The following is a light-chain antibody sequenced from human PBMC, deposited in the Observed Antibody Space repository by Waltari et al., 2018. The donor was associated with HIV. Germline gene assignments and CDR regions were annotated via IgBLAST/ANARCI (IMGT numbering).Light chain of an antibody. CDR3: ASRDDRLSGQGV. Sequence: QPMLTQPPSASGIPGQRVTISCSGTISNIGKNTVNWYHPFPGTAPKHHNDNNSQRPWLVHGRVSGSKSGSSASVAIRGLQSEDEADYYYASRDDRLSGQGVFGGGTRLTVL. J-gene: IGLJ3*02. CDR2: NNS. V-gene: IGLV1-44*01. CDR1: ISNIGKNT.